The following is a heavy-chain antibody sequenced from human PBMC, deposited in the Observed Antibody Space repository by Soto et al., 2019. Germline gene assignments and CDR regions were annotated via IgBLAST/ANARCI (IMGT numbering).Heavy chain of an antibody. J-gene: IGHJ3*02. D-gene: IGHD6-19*01. CDR3: ARQQWLVLNAFDI. V-gene: IGHV4-59*01. CDR1: GGSISSYY. Sequence: QVQLQESGPGLVKPSETLSLTCTVSGGSISSYYWRWIRQPPGKGLEWIGYIYYSGSTNYNPSLKRRVNISVDTSKNQFYLKLSSVTAADTAVYYCARQQWLVLNAFDIWGQGTMVTVSS. CDR2: IYYSGST.